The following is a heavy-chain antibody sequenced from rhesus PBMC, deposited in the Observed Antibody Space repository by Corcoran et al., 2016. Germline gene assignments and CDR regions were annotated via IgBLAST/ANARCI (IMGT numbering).Heavy chain of an antibody. CDR1: GYTVTDYY. V-gene: IGHV1-111*02. J-gene: IGHJ4*01. CDR2: VDPEDGEA. CDR3: TTSGGGTYYFDY. Sequence: EVQLVQAGAEVKMPGASVKISCKASGYTVTDYYLHWVRQAPGKGLEWMGRVDPEDGEALHAQRFQNRITIAADTSTDTAYMELSILRSEDTAVYYCTTSGGGTYYFDYWGQGVLVTVSS. D-gene: IGHD6-25*01.